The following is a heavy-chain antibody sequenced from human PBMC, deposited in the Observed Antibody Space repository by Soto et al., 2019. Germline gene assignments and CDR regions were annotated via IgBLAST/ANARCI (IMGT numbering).Heavy chain of an antibody. V-gene: IGHV4-38-2*01. CDR1: GYPISSGYY. J-gene: IGHJ4*02. CDR3: ARNSYYDFWSGSQRGFDL. CDR2: LYHSGST. D-gene: IGHD3-3*01. Sequence: PSETLSLTCAVSGYPISSGYYWGWIRQSPGKGLEWIGSLYHSGSTYYNPSLKSRVTISVDSSKNQFSLRLTSVTAADTAVYYCARNSYYDFWSGSQRGFDLWGQGTVVTVSS.